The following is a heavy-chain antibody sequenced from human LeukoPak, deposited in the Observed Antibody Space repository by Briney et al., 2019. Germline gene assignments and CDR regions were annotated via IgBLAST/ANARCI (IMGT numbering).Heavy chain of an antibody. CDR3: ARDSDLYYDILTGYYRGPQRAYYFDY. D-gene: IGHD3-9*01. Sequence: GGSLRLSCAASGFTFSSYGMHWVRQAPGKGLEWVAVIWYDGSNKYYADSVKGRFTISRDNSKNTLYLQMNSLRAEDTAVYYCARDSDLYYDILTGYYRGPQRAYYFDYWGQGTLVTVSS. J-gene: IGHJ4*02. CDR1: GFTFSSYG. CDR2: IWYDGSNK. V-gene: IGHV3-33*01.